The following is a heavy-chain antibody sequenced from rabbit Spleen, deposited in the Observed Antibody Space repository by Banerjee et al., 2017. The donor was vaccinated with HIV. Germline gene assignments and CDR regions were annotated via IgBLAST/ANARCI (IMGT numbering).Heavy chain of an antibody. CDR3: ARDFDF. J-gene: IGHJ6*01. Sequence: QSLEESGGDLVKPGSSLTLTCTASGFSFIAGYYMCWVRQAPGKGLEWIACIHGGTKNNIYYASWAKGRFTISKTSSTTVTLQMTSLTVADTATYFCARDFDFWGPGTLVTVS. V-gene: IGHV1S40*01. CDR2: IHGGTKNNI. CDR1: GFSFIAGYY.